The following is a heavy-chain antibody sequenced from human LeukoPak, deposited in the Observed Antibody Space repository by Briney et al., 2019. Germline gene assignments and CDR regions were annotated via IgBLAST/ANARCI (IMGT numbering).Heavy chain of an antibody. V-gene: IGHV3-74*01. Sequence: GGSLRLSCAASGFTFSSCWMHWVRQAPGKGLVWVSRTNSDGSSTSYADSVKGRFTISRDNAKNTLYLQMNSLRAEDTAVYYCVDRNTNYWGQGTLVTVSS. J-gene: IGHJ4*02. CDR3: VDRNTNY. CDR1: GFTFSSCW. CDR2: TNSDGSST. D-gene: IGHD1-26*01.